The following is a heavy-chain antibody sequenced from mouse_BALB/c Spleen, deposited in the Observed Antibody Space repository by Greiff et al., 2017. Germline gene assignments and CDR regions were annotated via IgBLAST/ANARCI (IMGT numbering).Heavy chain of an antibody. V-gene: IGHV3-2*02. J-gene: IGHJ4*01. CDR1: GYSITSDYA. CDR3: ARWYYGRGDY. D-gene: IGHD1-1*01. CDR2: ISYSGST. Sequence: EVQLQESGPGLVKPSQSLSLTCTVTGYSITSDYAWNWIRQFPGNKLEWMGYISYSGSTSYNPSLKSRISITRDTSKNQFFLQLNSVTTEDTATYYCARWYYGRGDYWGQGTSVTVSS.